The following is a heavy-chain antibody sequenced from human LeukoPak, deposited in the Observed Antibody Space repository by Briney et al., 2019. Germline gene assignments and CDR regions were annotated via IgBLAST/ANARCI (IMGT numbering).Heavy chain of an antibody. Sequence: ASVKVSCKASGYTFTGYYMHWVRQAPGQGLEWMAWIKPKSGGTNYAQKFQGRVTMTRDTSISTAYMELSRLRSDDTAVYYCARDLVGYCSSTSCSPRPQNWFDPWGQGTLVTVSS. CDR2: IKPKSGGT. J-gene: IGHJ5*02. CDR1: GYTFTGYY. D-gene: IGHD2-2*01. V-gene: IGHV1-2*02. CDR3: ARDLVGYCSSTSCSPRPQNWFDP.